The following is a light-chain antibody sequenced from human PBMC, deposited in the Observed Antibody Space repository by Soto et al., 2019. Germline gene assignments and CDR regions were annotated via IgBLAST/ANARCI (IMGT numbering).Light chain of an antibody. CDR2: QVT. V-gene: IGLV2-14*01. CDR1: SSDIGGYNL. J-gene: IGLJ2*01. Sequence: QSALTQPASVSGSPGQSITISCTGTSSDIGGYNLVSWYQQHPGEAPKLIIYQVTNRPSGVSNRFSGSKSGNTASLTVSGLQAEDEADYYCSSYAGSYTYVVFGGGTKLTVL. CDR3: SSYAGSYTYVV.